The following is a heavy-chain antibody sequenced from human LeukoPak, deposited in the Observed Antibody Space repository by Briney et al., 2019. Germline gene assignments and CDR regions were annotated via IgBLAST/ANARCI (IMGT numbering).Heavy chain of an antibody. Sequence: GGSLRLSCAASGFTFSSYAMSWVRQAPGKGLEWVATIKQDGSEKYYVDSVKGRFTISRDNAKNSLYLQMNSLRAEDTAVYYCARDRTTDFWSGYYTNYFDYWGQGTLVTVSS. J-gene: IGHJ4*02. V-gene: IGHV3-7*01. D-gene: IGHD3-3*01. CDR2: IKQDGSEK. CDR1: GFTFSSYA. CDR3: ARDRTTDFWSGYYTNYFDY.